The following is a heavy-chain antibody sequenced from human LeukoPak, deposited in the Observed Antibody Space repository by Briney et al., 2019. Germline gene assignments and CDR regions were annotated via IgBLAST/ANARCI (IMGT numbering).Heavy chain of an antibody. J-gene: IGHJ4*02. V-gene: IGHV3-53*01. CDR1: GLTLSNYW. CDR3: ARDSSSGWYVGGFDY. D-gene: IGHD6-19*01. Sequence: PGGSLRLSCTASGLTLSNYWMIWVRQAPGKGLEWVSVIYSGGSTYYADSVKGRFTISRDNSKNTLYLQMNSLRAEDTAVYYCARDSSSGWYVGGFDYWGQGTLVTVSS. CDR2: IYSGGST.